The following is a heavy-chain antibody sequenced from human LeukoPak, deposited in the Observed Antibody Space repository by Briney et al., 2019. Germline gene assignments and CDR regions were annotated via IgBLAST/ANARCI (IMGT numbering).Heavy chain of an antibody. CDR1: GFTFSSYS. D-gene: IGHD6-19*01. CDR3: AKQQYSSGWYVPYYFDY. CDR2: ISSSGNAV. V-gene: IGHV3-48*04. J-gene: IGHJ4*02. Sequence: PGGSLRLSCAASGFTFSSYSMNWVRQAPGKGLEWVSYISSSGNAVYYADSVKGRFTISRDNAKNSLYLQMNSLRAEDTAVYYCAKQQYSSGWYVPYYFDYWGQGTLVTVSS.